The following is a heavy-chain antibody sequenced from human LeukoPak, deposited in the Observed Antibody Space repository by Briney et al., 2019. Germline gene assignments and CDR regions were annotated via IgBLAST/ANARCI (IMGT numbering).Heavy chain of an antibody. CDR3: AKDFLGISGYFDY. CDR1: GFTFSSYG. V-gene: IGHV3-30*18. Sequence: PGGSLRLSCAASGFTFSSYGMHWVRQAPGKGLEWVAVTSYDESNKYNADSVKGRFTISRDNSKNTVYPQMNSLRAEDTAVYYCAKDFLGISGYFDYWGQGTLVTVSS. D-gene: IGHD7-27*01. J-gene: IGHJ4*02. CDR2: TSYDESNK.